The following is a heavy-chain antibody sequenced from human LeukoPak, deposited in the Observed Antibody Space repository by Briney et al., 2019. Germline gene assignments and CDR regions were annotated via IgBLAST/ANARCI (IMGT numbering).Heavy chain of an antibody. V-gene: IGHV3-21*01. Sequence: GGSLRLSCAASGFTLSSYWMNWVRQAPGKGLEWVSSISSSSSYIYYADSVKGRFTISRDNAKNSLYLQMNSLRAEDTAVYYCARGSTNSYYYGMDVWGQGTTVTVSS. CDR2: ISSSSSYI. CDR1: GFTLSSYW. CDR3: ARGSTNSYYYGMDV. D-gene: IGHD5/OR15-5a*01. J-gene: IGHJ6*02.